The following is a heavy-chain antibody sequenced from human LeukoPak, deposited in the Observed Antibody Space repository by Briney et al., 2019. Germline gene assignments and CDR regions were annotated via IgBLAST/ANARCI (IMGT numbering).Heavy chain of an antibody. CDR3: ARATTRYVLDY. Sequence: PSETLSLTCTVSGGSISSCGYYWSWMPQHPGKGLEWIGYIYYSGSTYYNPSLKSRVTISVDTSKNQLSLKRSSVTAADAAVYSCARATTRYVLDYWGQGTLVTVSS. V-gene: IGHV4-31*03. CDR1: GGSISSCGYY. J-gene: IGHJ4*02. CDR2: IYYSGST. D-gene: IGHD3-16*01.